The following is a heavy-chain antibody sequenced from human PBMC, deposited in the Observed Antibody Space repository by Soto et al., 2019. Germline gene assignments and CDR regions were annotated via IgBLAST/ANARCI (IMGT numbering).Heavy chain of an antibody. J-gene: IGHJ5*02. Sequence: PSETLSLTCTVSGGSISSYYWSWIRQPPGKGLEWIGDIYHSGSTNYNPSLKSRVTISVDTSKNQFSLKLSSVTAADTAVYYCAREPSYYYGSAALNWFDPWGQGTLVTVSS. D-gene: IGHD3-10*01. CDR3: AREPSYYYGSAALNWFDP. CDR1: GGSISSYY. V-gene: IGHV4-59*12. CDR2: IYHSGST.